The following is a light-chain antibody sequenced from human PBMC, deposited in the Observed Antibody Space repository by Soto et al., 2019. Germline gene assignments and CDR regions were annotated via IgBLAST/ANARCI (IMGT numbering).Light chain of an antibody. J-gene: IGLJ2*01. CDR1: SSDVGGYNY. Sequence: HSALTQPASVSGSPGQSITISCTGTSSDVGGYNYVSWYQQHPGKAPKLMIYDVSNRPSGVSNRFSGSKSGITAYLTLSGLQAEDDADYYCSSYTSSSTLNVVFGGGTKVTVL. V-gene: IGLV2-14*01. CDR3: SSYTSSSTLNVV. CDR2: DVS.